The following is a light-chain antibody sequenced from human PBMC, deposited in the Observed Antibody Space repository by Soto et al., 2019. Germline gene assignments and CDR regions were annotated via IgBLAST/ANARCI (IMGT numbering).Light chain of an antibody. Sequence: EIVMTQSPATLSVSPGERATLSCRASQSVSSNLAWYQQKPGQAPRLLIYGASTRATGIPARFSGSGSGTETTLTISSLQSEDFSVYYCQQYNFWPPYTFGQGTKREIK. CDR1: QSVSSN. CDR3: QQYNFWPPYT. V-gene: IGKV3-15*01. J-gene: IGKJ2*01. CDR2: GAS.